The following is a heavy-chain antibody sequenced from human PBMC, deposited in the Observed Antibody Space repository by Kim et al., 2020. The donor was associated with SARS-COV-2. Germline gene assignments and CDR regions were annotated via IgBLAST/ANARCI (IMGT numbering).Heavy chain of an antibody. CDR1: GFTFSSYS. V-gene: IGHV3-21*01. D-gene: IGHD2-2*02. J-gene: IGHJ6*02. CDR2: ISSSSSYI. Sequence: GGSLRLSCAASGFTFSSYSMNWVRQAPGKGLEWVSSISSSSSYIYYADSVKGRFTISRDNAKNSLYLQMNSLRAEDTAVYYCARQLVVPAAISYYYYGMDVWGQGTPVTVSS. CDR3: ARQLVVPAAISYYYYGMDV.